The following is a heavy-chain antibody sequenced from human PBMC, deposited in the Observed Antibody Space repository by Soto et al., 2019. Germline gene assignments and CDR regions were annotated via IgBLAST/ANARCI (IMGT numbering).Heavy chain of an antibody. CDR2: ISAYNGNT. CDR3: AREANLEAIERVFDY. D-gene: IGHD7-27*01. CDR1: GYTFTSYG. Sequence: ASVKVSCKASGYTFTSYGISWVRQAPGQGLEWMGWISAYNGNTNYAQKLQVSVTMTTDTSTSTVYMELRSLRSDDTSVYYCAREANLEAIERVFDYWGQGTLVTVSS. V-gene: IGHV1-18*01. J-gene: IGHJ4*02.